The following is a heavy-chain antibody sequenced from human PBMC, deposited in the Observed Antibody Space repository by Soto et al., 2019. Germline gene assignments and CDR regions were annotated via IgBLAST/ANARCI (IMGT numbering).Heavy chain of an antibody. Sequence: SETLSLTCTVSGGSISRYYWSWIRQPPGKGLECIGYIYYSGSTKYNPSLKSRVTIAVDTSRNQLSLKLSSVTAADTAVYFCARVVDFWSGYLFPWFDPWGQGTLVTVSS. J-gene: IGHJ5*02. CDR2: IYYSGST. CDR1: GGSISRYY. CDR3: ARVVDFWSGYLFPWFDP. D-gene: IGHD3-3*01. V-gene: IGHV4-59*01.